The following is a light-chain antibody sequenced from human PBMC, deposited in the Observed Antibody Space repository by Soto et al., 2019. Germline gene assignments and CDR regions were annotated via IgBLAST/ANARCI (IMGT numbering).Light chain of an antibody. CDR1: SSDFGIFDL. V-gene: IGLV2-23*03. CDR2: EGS. J-gene: IGLJ2*01. Sequence: QSVLTQPASVSGSPGQSITISCTATSSDFGIFDLVSWYQQYPGKAPKVIIFEGSKRPSGVSDRFSGSTSGNTASLTISGLQAEDEADYHCCSYAGTRTFVFGGGTKLTVL. CDR3: CSYAGTRTFV.